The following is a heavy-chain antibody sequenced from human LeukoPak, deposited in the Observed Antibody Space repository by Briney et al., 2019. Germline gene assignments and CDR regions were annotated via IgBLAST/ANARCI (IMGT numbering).Heavy chain of an antibody. V-gene: IGHV3-30*03. CDR2: ISYDGSNK. D-gene: IGHD2-2*01. J-gene: IGHJ4*02. CDR1: GFTCSSYG. Sequence: GGSLRLSCAASGFTCSSYGMHWVRQAPGNGLEGVAVISYDGSNKYYADSVKGRFTISRDNSKNTLYLQMNSLRAEDTAVYYCATPVPGFDYWGQGTLVTVSS. CDR3: ATPVPGFDY.